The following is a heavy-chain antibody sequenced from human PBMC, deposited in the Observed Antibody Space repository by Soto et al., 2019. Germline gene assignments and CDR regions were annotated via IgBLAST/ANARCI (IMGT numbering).Heavy chain of an antibody. CDR1: GGSISSYY. J-gene: IGHJ5*01. CDR2: IFYSGST. D-gene: IGHD3-10*02. Sequence: QVQLQESGPGLVKPSETLSLTCTVSGGSISSYYWSWIRQPPGKELEWIGFIFYSGSTSYNPSLKGRVTISIDTSEYQFSLKLNSVTAADTAVYYCASMIGDPVLSFDSWGQGTLVAVSS. V-gene: IGHV4-59*01. CDR3: ASMIGDPVLSFDS.